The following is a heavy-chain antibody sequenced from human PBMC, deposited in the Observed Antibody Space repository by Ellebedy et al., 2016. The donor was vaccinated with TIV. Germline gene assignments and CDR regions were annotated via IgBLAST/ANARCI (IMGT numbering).Heavy chain of an antibody. Sequence: GESLKISCAASGFTFSSHSINWVRQAPGKGLEWVSYISGTGITTNYADSVEGRFNISRDNAKNSVFLQMHNLRPEDTAVYFCARNDRQRGFESWGQGTLVTVSS. CDR2: ISGTGITT. CDR1: GFTFSSHS. CDR3: ARNDRQRGFES. V-gene: IGHV3-48*04. J-gene: IGHJ4*02.